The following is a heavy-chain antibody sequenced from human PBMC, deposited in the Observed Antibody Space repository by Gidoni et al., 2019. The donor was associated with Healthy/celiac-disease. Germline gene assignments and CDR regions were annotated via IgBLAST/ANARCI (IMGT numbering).Heavy chain of an antibody. CDR3: AREDPPGGMDV. V-gene: IGHV1-2*04. J-gene: IGHJ6*02. D-gene: IGHD3-10*01. Sequence: QVQLVQSGSEVKKPGASVTVSCTASGYTFTGYYMHWVQQAPGQGLECMGWINTNSGGTNYAQKFQGWVTMTRDTSISTAYMELSRLRSDDTAVYYCAREDPPGGMDVWGQGTTVTVSS. CDR1: GYTFTGYY. CDR2: INTNSGGT.